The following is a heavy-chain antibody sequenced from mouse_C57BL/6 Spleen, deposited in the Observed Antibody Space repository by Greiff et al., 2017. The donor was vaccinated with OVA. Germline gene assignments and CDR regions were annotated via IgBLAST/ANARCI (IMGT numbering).Heavy chain of an antibody. D-gene: IGHD3-3*01. CDR3: ARNGRDGAMDY. CDR2: IWSGGST. Sequence: QVQLKESGPGLVQPSQSLSITCTVSGFSLTSYGVHWVRQSPGKGLEWLGVIWSGGSTDYNAAFISRLSISKDNSKSQVFFKMNSLQADDKARYYCARNGRDGAMDYWGQGTSVTVSS. CDR1: GFSLTSYG. V-gene: IGHV2-2*01. J-gene: IGHJ4*01.